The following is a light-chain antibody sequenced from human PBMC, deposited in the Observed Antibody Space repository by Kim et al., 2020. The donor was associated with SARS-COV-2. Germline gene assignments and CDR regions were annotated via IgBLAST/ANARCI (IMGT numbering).Light chain of an antibody. Sequence: DIQMTQSPSSLSASVGDRVTITCRASQSISTFLNWYQQKPGKAPTLLIYSASSLQTGVPSRFSGSGSGTDFTLTISSLQPEDSGTYFCQQSSITPLTFGGGTKLEI. V-gene: IGKV1-39*01. CDR1: QSISTF. J-gene: IGKJ4*01. CDR3: QQSSITPLT. CDR2: SAS.